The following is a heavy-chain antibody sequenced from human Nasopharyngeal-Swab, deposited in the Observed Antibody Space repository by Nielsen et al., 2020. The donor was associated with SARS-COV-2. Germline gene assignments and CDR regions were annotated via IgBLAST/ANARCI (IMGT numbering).Heavy chain of an antibody. CDR3: ATSGYSSGWIF. Sequence: GGSLRLSCAASGFIFSTYTMNWVRQAPGKGLESLSSIRSSTSYIYYADSVKGRFTISRDNAKNSLYLQMNSLRTEDTAVYYCATSGYSSGWIFWGQGTLVTVSS. D-gene: IGHD6-19*01. CDR2: IRSSTSYI. CDR1: GFIFSTYT. J-gene: IGHJ4*02. V-gene: IGHV3-21*01.